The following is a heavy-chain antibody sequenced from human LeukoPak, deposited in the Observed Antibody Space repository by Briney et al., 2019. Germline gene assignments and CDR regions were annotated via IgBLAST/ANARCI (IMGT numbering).Heavy chain of an antibody. V-gene: IGHV1-24*01. CDR1: GYTLTELS. CDR2: FDPEDGET. D-gene: IGHD6-13*01. Sequence: ASVKVSCKVSGYTLTELSMHWVRRAPGKGLEWMGGFDPEDGETIYAQKFQGRVTMTEDTSTDTAYMELSSLRSEDTAVYYCATLPYSSSWYEYYFDYWGQGTLVTVSS. CDR3: ATLPYSSSWYEYYFDY. J-gene: IGHJ4*02.